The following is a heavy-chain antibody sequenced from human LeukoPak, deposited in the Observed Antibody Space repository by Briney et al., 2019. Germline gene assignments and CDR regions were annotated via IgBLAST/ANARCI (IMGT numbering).Heavy chain of an antibody. J-gene: IGHJ4*02. CDR1: GITFSNYA. CDR3: AGRPTGYSSGYIH. CDR2: ISGSAHKI. V-gene: IGHV3-23*01. D-gene: IGHD5-18*01. Sequence: GGSLRLSCVASGITFSNYAVSWVRQAPEKGLDWVSVISGSAHKIRYADSVKGRFTISRDNSENIVYLQMNNLRVEDAAVYYCAGRPTGYSSGYIHWGQGTLVTVSS.